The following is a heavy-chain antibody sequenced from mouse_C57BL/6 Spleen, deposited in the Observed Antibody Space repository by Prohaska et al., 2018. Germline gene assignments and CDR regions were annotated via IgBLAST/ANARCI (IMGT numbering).Heavy chain of an antibody. D-gene: IGHD2-5*01. V-gene: IGHV1-80*01. J-gene: IGHJ1*03. Sequence: QVQLQQSGAELVKPGASVKISCKASGYAFSSYWMNWVKQRPGKGLEWIGQIYPGDGDTNYNGKFKGKATLTADKSSSTAYMQLSSLTSEDSAVYFCARYYHSNYRYFDVWGTGTTVTVSS. CDR1: GYAFSSYW. CDR3: ARYYHSNYRYFDV. CDR2: IYPGDGDT.